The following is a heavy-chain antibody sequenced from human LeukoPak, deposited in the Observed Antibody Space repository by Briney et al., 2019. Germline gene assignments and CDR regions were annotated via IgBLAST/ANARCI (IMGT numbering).Heavy chain of an antibody. CDR3: VKDLSDRDVDY. CDR2: ISKNGGNT. V-gene: IGHV3-64D*06. D-gene: IGHD2-21*02. Sequence: GGSLRLSCLGSRFTFSWYGMNWVRQAPGRGLEYVSAISKNGGNTYYVDSVKGRFTISRDNSKNTLYLQMNSLRVEDTAVYFCVKDLSDRDVDYWGQGTLVTVSS. J-gene: IGHJ4*02. CDR1: RFTFSWYG.